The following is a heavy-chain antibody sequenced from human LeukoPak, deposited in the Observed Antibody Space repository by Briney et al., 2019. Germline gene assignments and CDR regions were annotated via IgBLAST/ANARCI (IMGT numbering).Heavy chain of an antibody. Sequence: SETLSLTCTVSGGSISSSSSYWGWIRQSPGKGLEWIGSVFYSGSTFYNSSLKSRVTMSVDTSKNQFSLKLRSVTAADTAVYYCARGLDDSSGYYYDYWGQGTLVSVSS. J-gene: IGHJ4*02. D-gene: IGHD3-22*01. CDR3: ARGLDDSSGYYYDY. CDR1: GGSISSSSSY. CDR2: VFYSGST. V-gene: IGHV4-39*07.